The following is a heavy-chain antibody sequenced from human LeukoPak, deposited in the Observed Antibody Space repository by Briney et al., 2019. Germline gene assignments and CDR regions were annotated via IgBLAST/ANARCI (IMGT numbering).Heavy chain of an antibody. CDR2: INPNSGGT. CDR1: GYTFTGYS. Sequence: GASVKVSCKASGYTFTGYSMHWVRQAPGQGLEWLGWINPNSGGTNYAQKFQGWVTMTRDTSISTAYMELSRLRSDDTAVYYCARGYPGYFDYWGQGTLVTVSS. D-gene: IGHD3-16*02. V-gene: IGHV1-2*04. CDR3: ARGYPGYFDY. J-gene: IGHJ4*02.